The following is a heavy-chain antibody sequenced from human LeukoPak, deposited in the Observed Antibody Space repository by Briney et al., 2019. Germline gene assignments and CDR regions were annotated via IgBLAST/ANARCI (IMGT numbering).Heavy chain of an antibody. Sequence: GGSLRLSCAASGFTFSSYAMSWVRQAPGKGLEWVSAISGSGGSTYYADSVKGRFTISRDNSKNTLYLQMNSLRAEDTAVYYCAEAPAPHYYDSSAQGVDYWGQGALVTVSS. V-gene: IGHV3-23*01. D-gene: IGHD3-22*01. CDR1: GFTFSSYA. CDR3: AEAPAPHYYDSSAQGVDY. J-gene: IGHJ4*02. CDR2: ISGSGGST.